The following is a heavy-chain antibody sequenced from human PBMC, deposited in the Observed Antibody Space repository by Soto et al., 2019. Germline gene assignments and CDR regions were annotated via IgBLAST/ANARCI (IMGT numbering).Heavy chain of an antibody. CDR2: IIPIFGTA. D-gene: IGHD2-21*02. V-gene: IGHV1-69*13. CDR3: ARTGDTVVTLFYYFDY. Sequence: ASVKVSCKASGGTFSSYAISWVRQAPGQGLEWMGGIIPIFGTANYAQKFQGRVTITADESTSTAYMELSGLRSEDTAVYYCARTGDTVVTLFYYFDYWGQGTLVTVSS. J-gene: IGHJ4*02. CDR1: GGTFSSYA.